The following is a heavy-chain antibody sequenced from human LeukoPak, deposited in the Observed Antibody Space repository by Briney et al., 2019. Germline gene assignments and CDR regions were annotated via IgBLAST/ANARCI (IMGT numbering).Heavy chain of an antibody. J-gene: IGHJ6*03. Sequence: PSETLSLTCAVSGVSISGSYYYWGWIRQPPGKGLEWIGEINHSGSTNYNPSLKSRVTISVDTSKNQFSLKLSSVTAADTAVYYCARQRRYYYGSGFMDVWGKGTTVTISS. CDR1: GVSISGSYYY. D-gene: IGHD3-10*01. V-gene: IGHV4-39*01. CDR3: ARQRRYYYGSGFMDV. CDR2: INHSGST.